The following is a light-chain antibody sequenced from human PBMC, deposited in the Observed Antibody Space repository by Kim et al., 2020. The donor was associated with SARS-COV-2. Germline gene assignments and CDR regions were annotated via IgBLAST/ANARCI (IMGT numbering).Light chain of an antibody. Sequence: ELTQPPSASATPGQTVTISCSGSGSNIGSFYVFWYQQFPGTAPKLLIYKNDQRPSGVPDRFSASKSGTSASLAISGVRSDDEADYFCATWHDGLTVDWVFGGGTMLTVL. J-gene: IGLJ3*02. CDR2: KND. CDR3: ATWHDGLTVDWV. V-gene: IGLV1-47*01. CDR1: GSNIGSFY.